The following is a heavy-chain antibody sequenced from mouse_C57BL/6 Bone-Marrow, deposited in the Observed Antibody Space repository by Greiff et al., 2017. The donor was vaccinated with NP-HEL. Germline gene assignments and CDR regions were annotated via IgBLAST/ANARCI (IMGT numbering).Heavy chain of an antibody. CDR3: ARSSGYVAMDY. J-gene: IGHJ4*01. Sequence: VQLQQSGPELVKPGASVTISCKASGYAFSSSWMNWVKQRPGKGLEWIGYINPSSGYTKYNQKFKDKATLTADKSSSTAYMQLSSLTSEDSAVYYCARSSGYVAMDYWGQGTSVTVSS. CDR2: INPSSGYT. V-gene: IGHV1S26*01. CDR1: GYAFSSSW. D-gene: IGHD3-2*02.